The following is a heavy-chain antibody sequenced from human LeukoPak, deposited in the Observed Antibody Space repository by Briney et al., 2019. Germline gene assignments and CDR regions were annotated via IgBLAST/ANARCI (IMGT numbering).Heavy chain of an antibody. CDR1: GGSISSSSYY. CDR2: IYYSGST. CDR3: ARGGGRQWRAGDKGYDY. Sequence: NSSETLSLTCTVSGGSISSSSYYWGWIRQPPGKGLEWIGSIYYSGSTYYNPSLKSRVTISVDTSKNQFSLKLSSVTAADTAVYYCARGGGRQWRAGDKGYDYWGQGTLVTVSS. D-gene: IGHD6-19*01. J-gene: IGHJ4*02. V-gene: IGHV4-39*07.